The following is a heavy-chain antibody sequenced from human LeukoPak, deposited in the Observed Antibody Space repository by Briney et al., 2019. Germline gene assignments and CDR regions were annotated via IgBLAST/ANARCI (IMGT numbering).Heavy chain of an antibody. V-gene: IGHV4-59*07. CDR2: IYYSGST. Sequence: SDTLSLTCTVSGGSISSYYWSCIRQPPGRGLEWIGYIYYSGSTNYNPSLKSRVTISVDTSKNHFSLKLSSATAADTAVYYCARSGSGSYLSLDYWGQGNVVTVSS. CDR1: GGSISSYY. J-gene: IGHJ4*02. D-gene: IGHD3-10*01. CDR3: ARSGSGSYLSLDY.